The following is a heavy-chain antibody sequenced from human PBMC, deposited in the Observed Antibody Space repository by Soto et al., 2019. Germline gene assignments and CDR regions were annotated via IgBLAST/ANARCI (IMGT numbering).Heavy chain of an antibody. Sequence: SVKVSCKASGYTFTSYGISWVRQAPGQGLEWMGWISAYNGNTNYAQKLQGGVTMTTDTSTSTAYMELRSLRSDDTAVYYCARARYSSRWYHFDYWGQGSLVTVSS. CDR3: ARARYSSRWYHFDY. CDR1: GYTFTSYG. J-gene: IGHJ4*02. V-gene: IGHV1-18*04. D-gene: IGHD6-13*01. CDR2: ISAYNGNT.